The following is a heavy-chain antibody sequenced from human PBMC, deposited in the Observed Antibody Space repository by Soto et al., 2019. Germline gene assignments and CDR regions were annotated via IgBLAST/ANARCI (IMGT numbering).Heavy chain of an antibody. J-gene: IGHJ6*02. D-gene: IGHD5-12*01. Sequence: HGESLKISCKGSGYSFTSYWISWVRQMPGKGLEWMGRIDPSDSYTNYSPSFQGHVTISADKSISTAYLQWSSLKASDTAMYYCARARGATAYYYYYGMDVWGQGTTVTVSS. CDR3: ARARGATAYYYYYGMDV. CDR2: IDPSDSYT. CDR1: GYSFTSYW. V-gene: IGHV5-10-1*01.